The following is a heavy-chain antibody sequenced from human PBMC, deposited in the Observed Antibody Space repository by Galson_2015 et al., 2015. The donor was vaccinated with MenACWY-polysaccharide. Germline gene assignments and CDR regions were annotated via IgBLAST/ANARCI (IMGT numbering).Heavy chain of an antibody. CDR1: GFPFSNYA. V-gene: IGHV3-23*01. CDR2: IGGSGSNT. J-gene: IGHJ4*02. CDR3: ARVRYSTGKYQFDY. Sequence: LRLSCAASGFPFSNYAMSWVRQAPGKGLEWVSTIGGSGSNTHYADSVKGRFTISRDNSKNTLSLQMNSLRAEATAVYYCARVRYSTGKYQFDYWGQGTLVAVSS. D-gene: IGHD2-2*01.